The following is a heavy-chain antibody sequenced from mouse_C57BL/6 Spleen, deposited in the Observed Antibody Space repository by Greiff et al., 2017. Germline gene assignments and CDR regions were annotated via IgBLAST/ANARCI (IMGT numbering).Heavy chain of an antibody. CDR1: GYSITSGYY. Sequence: VQLKESGPGLVKPSQSLSLTCSVTGYSITSGYYWNWIRQFPGNKLEWMGYISYDGSNNYIPSLKNRISITRDTSKNQFFLKLNSVTTEDTATYYCARGLFDYWGQGTTLTVSS. CDR2: ISYDGSN. CDR3: ARGLFDY. V-gene: IGHV3-6*01. J-gene: IGHJ2*01.